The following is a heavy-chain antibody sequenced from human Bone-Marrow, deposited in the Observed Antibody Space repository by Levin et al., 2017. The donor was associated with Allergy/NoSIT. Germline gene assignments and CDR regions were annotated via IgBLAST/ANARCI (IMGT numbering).Heavy chain of an antibody. J-gene: IGHJ4*02. V-gene: IGHV4-30-4*01. CDR2: ISYSGIT. Sequence: ASETLSLTCTVSGASISGSDFYWSWIRQPPGKGLEWIAYISYSGITYYNPSLKSRLIISVDTSKNQLSLKLSSVTASDTAVYYCARGSSGWYQFFDYWGQGTLVTVSS. CDR3: ARGSSGWYQFFDY. CDR1: GASISGSDFY. D-gene: IGHD6-19*01.